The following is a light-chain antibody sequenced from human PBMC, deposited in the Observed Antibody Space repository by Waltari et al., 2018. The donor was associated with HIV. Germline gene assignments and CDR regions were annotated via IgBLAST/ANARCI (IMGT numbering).Light chain of an antibody. CDR2: GTS. J-gene: IGKJ2*01. CDR3: QQYYSSPNT. V-gene: IGKV1-NL1*01. CDR1: QPISNS. Sequence: DVHMTQSPSSLSASVGDRVTITCRASQPISNSLAWYQQKPGKAPKPLVYGTSRLESGVPSRFSGSGSGTDYTLTISSLQPEDFASYYCQQYYSSPNTFGQGTKLEIK.